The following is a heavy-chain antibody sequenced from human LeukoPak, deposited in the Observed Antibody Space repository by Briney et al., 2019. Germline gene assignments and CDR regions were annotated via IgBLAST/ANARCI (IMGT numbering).Heavy chain of an antibody. D-gene: IGHD6-13*01. Sequence: QSGGSLRLSCAASGFTFSRYWMHWARQAPGKGLVWVSHIKTDGSTTSYADSVKGRFTVSRDNAKNTLYLQMKSLRVEDTAVYYCARGSSWSLDYWGQGTLVTVSS. CDR3: ARGSSWSLDY. CDR2: IKTDGSTT. CDR1: GFTFSRYW. V-gene: IGHV3-74*01. J-gene: IGHJ4*02.